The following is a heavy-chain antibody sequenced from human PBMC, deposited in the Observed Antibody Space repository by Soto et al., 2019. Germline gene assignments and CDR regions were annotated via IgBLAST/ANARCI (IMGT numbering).Heavy chain of an antibody. Sequence: PSETLSLTCAVSGGSISSGGYSWSWIRQPPGKGLEWIGYIYHSGSTYYNPSLKSRVTISEDTSKNQLSLKLSSVTAADTAVYYCARQRRGWDSSAYYPYFFDYWGQGTLVTVS. D-gene: IGHD3-22*01. V-gene: IGHV4-30-2*01. CDR1: GGSISSGGYS. CDR3: ARQRRGWDSSAYYPYFFDY. CDR2: IYHSGST. J-gene: IGHJ4*02.